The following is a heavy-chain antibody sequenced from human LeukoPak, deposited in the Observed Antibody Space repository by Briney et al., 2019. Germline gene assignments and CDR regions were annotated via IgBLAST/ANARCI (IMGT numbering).Heavy chain of an antibody. CDR1: GGSISSSSYY. Sequence: PSETLSLTCTVSGGSISSSSYYWGWIRQPPGKGLEWIGSIYYSGSTYYNPSLKSRVTISVDTSKSQFSLKLSSVTAADTAVYYCARPVPDSGSYAYWGQGTLVTVSS. J-gene: IGHJ4*02. V-gene: IGHV4-39*01. CDR2: IYYSGST. D-gene: IGHD3-10*01. CDR3: ARPVPDSGSYAY.